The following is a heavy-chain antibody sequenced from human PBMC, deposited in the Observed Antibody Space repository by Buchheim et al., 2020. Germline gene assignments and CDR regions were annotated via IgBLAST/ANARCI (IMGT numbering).Heavy chain of an antibody. Sequence: EVQLVESGGGLVKPGGSLRLSCAASGFTFSSYSMNWVRQAPGKGLEWVSSISSSSSYIYYADSVKGRFTISRDNAKNSLYLQMNSLKAEDTAVYYCARKMATNGYYYYYDMDVWGQGTT. J-gene: IGHJ6*01. V-gene: IGHV3-21*01. CDR3: ARKMATNGYYYYYDMDV. D-gene: IGHD5-24*01. CDR2: ISSSSSYI. CDR1: GFTFSSYS.